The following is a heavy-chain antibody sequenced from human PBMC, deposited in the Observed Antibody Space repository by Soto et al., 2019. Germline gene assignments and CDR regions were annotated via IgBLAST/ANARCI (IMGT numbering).Heavy chain of an antibody. CDR2: IYWNDDK. CDR1: GFSLSTSGMG. J-gene: IGHJ4*02. Sequence: QITLKESGPTLVKPTQTLTLTCTFSGFSLSTSGMGVGWIRQPPGKALEWLALIYWNDDKRYSPSLKSRLTITKDTTKNQVVLTMTNMDPVDTATYYCAPSPFYDSSGYPDYWGQGTMVTVSS. CDR3: APSPFYDSSGYPDY. D-gene: IGHD3-22*01. V-gene: IGHV2-5*01.